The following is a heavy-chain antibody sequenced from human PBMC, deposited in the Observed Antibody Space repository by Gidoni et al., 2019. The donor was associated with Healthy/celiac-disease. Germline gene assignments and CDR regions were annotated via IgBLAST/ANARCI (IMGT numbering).Heavy chain of an antibody. Sequence: QVPLVEYGGGVVHPGRSLRPSCAASGFTFRRYAMTWVRQAPGNGLEWVAVISYEGSNKYYADSVKGRFTISRDNSKNTLYLQMNSLRAEDTAVYYCARDCVAAAAPVYYYGMDVWGQGTTVTVSS. V-gene: IGHV3-30-3*01. J-gene: IGHJ6*02. CDR1: GFTFRRYA. CDR3: ARDCVAAAAPVYYYGMDV. D-gene: IGHD6-13*01. CDR2: ISYEGSNK.